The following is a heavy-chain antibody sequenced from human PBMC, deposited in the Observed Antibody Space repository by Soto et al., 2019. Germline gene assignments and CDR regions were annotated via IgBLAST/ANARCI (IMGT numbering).Heavy chain of an antibody. CDR2: ISSSSSYI. CDR3: ATGIAAAGTGCSY. Sequence: EVQLVESGGGLVKPGGSLRLSCAASGFTFSSYSMNWVRQAPGKGLEWVSSISSSSSYIYYADSVKGRFTISRDNAKNSLYLQKNSLRAEDTAVYYCATGIAAAGTGCSYWGQGTLVTVSS. CDR1: GFTFSSYS. V-gene: IGHV3-21*01. J-gene: IGHJ4*02. D-gene: IGHD6-13*01.